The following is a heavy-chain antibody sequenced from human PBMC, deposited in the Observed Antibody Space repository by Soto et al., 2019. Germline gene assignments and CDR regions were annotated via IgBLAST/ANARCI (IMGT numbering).Heavy chain of an antibody. D-gene: IGHD2-15*01. CDR3: ASLVVLAAPVDF. V-gene: IGHV3-48*02. CDR2: IGTSGNPI. Sequence: PGGSLRLSCVASGFSFRSHSMNWVRQAPGKGLEWVAHIGTSGNPIYYADSVKGRFTISRDDATQSLYLQMNSLRDEDTAVYYCASLVVLAAPVDFWGQGVQVTVSS. CDR1: GFSFRSHS. J-gene: IGHJ4*02.